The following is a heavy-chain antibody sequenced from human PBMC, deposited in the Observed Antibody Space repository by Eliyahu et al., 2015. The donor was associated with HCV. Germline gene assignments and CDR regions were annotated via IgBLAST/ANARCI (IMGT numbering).Heavy chain of an antibody. D-gene: IGHD3-16*01. V-gene: IGHV4-34*01. CDR3: ARARGRSLGDLVADY. Sequence: QVQLQQWGAGLLKPSETLSRTCXXXGXSFXAYYWTWFRQPPGKGLEWIGEINHRGSTNYNPLFKSRVTISVDTSKKQFSLKLSSVTAADTAVYYCARARGRSLGDLVADYWGQGTLVTVSS. CDR1: GXSFXAYY. J-gene: IGHJ4*02. CDR2: INHRGST.